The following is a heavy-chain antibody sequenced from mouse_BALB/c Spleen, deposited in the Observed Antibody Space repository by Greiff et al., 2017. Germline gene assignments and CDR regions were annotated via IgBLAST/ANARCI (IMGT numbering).Heavy chain of an antibody. D-gene: IGHD2-4*01. Sequence: QVQLKESGSELAKPGASVKMSCKASGYTFTSYWMHWVKQRPGQGLEWIGYINPSTGYTEYNQKFKDKATLTADKSSSTAYMQLSSLTSEDSAVYYCAGSTMIIPFAYWGQGTLVTVSA. CDR2: INPSTGYT. CDR1: GYTFTSYW. J-gene: IGHJ3*01. V-gene: IGHV1-7*01. CDR3: AGSTMIIPFAY.